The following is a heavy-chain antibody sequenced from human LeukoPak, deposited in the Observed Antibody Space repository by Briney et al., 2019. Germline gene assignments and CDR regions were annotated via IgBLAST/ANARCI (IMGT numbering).Heavy chain of an antibody. D-gene: IGHD2-2*01. CDR3: ARQGSCDSTRCYVYYHSGMDV. Sequence: GESLKISCKGSGYRFTTYWIGWVRQMPGKGLEWMGIINPDNSDTRYSPSFQGQVTISADKSTSTAYLQWSRLKTSDTAMYYCARQGSCDSTRCYVYYHSGMDVWGQGTTVTVSS. J-gene: IGHJ6*02. V-gene: IGHV5-51*01. CDR1: GYRFTTYW. CDR2: INPDNSDT.